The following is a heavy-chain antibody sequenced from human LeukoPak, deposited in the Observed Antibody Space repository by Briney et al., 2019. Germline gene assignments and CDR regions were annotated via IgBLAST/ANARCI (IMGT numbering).Heavy chain of an antibody. Sequence: GGPLRLSCAPSGFTFSSFWMPWIRRAPGRGLEWLAKIKQDGSEKYYVDSGKGRFTISRGNAKNSRYLQMNSLRAEDTAVYYCARDTVGGYSGYDCWGQGTLVTVSS. V-gene: IGHV3-7*01. CDR3: ARDTVGGYSGYDC. CDR2: IKQDGSEK. D-gene: IGHD5-18*01. CDR1: GFTFSSFW. J-gene: IGHJ4*02.